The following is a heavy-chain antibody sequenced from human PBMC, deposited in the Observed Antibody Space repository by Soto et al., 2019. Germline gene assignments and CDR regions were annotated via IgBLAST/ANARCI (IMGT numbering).Heavy chain of an antibody. CDR2: IFYSGST. Sequence: PSETLSLTCTVSGGSISSSSYYWGWIRQPPGKGLEWIGNIFYSGSTYYNPSLKSRVTISVDTSKNQFSLKLSSVTAADTAVYYCAILCVYSYGAVAIVIWGPGIMVTV. D-gene: IGHD5-18*01. CDR3: AILCVYSYGAVAIVI. CDR1: GGSISSSSYY. V-gene: IGHV4-39*01. J-gene: IGHJ3*02.